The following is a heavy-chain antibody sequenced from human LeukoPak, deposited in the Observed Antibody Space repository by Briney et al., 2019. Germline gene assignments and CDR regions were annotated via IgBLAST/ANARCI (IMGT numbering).Heavy chain of an antibody. CDR2: IYYSGST. CDR3: ASLRDTMVRGVFDY. D-gene: IGHD3-10*01. V-gene: IGHV4-59*01. J-gene: IGHJ4*02. Sequence: SETLSLTCTVSGGSISSYYWSWIRQPPGKGLEWIGYIYYSGSTNYNPSLKSRVTISVDTSKNQFSPKLSSVTAADAAVYYCASLRDTMVRGVFDYWGQGTLVTVSS. CDR1: GGSISSYY.